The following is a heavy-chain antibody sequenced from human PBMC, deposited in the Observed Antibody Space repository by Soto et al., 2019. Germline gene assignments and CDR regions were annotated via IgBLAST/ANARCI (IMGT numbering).Heavy chain of an antibody. D-gene: IGHD1-26*01. CDR3: ARGVVGATTPFDI. V-gene: IGHV1-2*02. J-gene: IGHJ3*02. CDR2: INPNSGGT. CDR1: GYTFTGYY. Sequence: QVQLVQSGAEVKKPGASVKVSCKASGYTFTGYYMHWVRQAPGQGLEWMGWINPNSGGTNYAQKLQGRVTMTRDTSISTAYMELSRLRSDDTAVYYCARGVVGATTPFDIWGQGTMVTVSS.